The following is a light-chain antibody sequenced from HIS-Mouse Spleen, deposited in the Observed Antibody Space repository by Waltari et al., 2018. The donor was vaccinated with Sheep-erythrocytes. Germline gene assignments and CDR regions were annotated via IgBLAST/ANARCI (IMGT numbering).Light chain of an antibody. CDR2: AAS. J-gene: IGKJ2*01. Sequence: AIRMTQSPAPLSASRGDRVTTTCRASHGISSYLAWYQQKPGKAHKLLIYAASTLQSGVPSRFSGSASRTEFTLTINCLQSEDFATYYCRQYYSYPYALGQGTKLEIK. V-gene: IGKV1-8*01. CDR3: RQYYSYPYA. CDR1: HGISSY.